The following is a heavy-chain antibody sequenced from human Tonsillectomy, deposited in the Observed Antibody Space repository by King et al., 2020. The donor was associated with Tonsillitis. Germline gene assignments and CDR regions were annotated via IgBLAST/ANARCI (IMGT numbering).Heavy chain of an antibody. Sequence: VQLVESGGGLVKPGGSLRLSCAASGFTFSSYSMNWVRQAPGKGLEWVSSISSSSSYIYYAESVKGRFTISRDNAKNSLYLQMNSLRAEDTAVYYCARDQTYYDILTGYYTFDYWGQGTLVTVSS. CDR3: ARDQTYYDILTGYYTFDY. D-gene: IGHD3-9*01. CDR2: ISSSSSYI. J-gene: IGHJ4*02. CDR1: GFTFSSYS. V-gene: IGHV3-21*01.